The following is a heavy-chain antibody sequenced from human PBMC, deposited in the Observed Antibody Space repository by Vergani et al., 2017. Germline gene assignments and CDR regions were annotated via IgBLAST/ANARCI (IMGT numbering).Heavy chain of an antibody. Sequence: QVQLQQWGAGLLKPSETLSLTCAVYGGSFSGYYCSWLRQPPGKGLEWIGEINHSGSTNYNPSLNSRVTISVDTSKNQFSLKLSSVTAADTAVYYCARGGLLGVAVAGTGFDYWGQGTLVTVSS. CDR2: INHSGST. CDR1: GGSFSGYY. D-gene: IGHD6-19*01. V-gene: IGHV4-34*01. J-gene: IGHJ4*02. CDR3: ARGGLLGVAVAGTGFDY.